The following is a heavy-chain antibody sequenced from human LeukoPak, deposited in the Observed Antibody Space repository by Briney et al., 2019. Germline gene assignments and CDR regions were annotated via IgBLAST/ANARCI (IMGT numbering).Heavy chain of an antibody. V-gene: IGHV3-7*01. CDR2: IKQDGSEK. CDR1: GFTFRSYW. Sequence: PGGSLRLSCAGSGFTFRSYWMNWVRQAPGTGLEWVANIKQDGSEKYYVDSVKGRLTISRGNAKNSLYLQMNSLRAEDTAVYYCAREDRNDGGGFDIWGQGTMVTVSS. J-gene: IGHJ3*02. D-gene: IGHD1-1*01. CDR3: AREDRNDGGGFDI.